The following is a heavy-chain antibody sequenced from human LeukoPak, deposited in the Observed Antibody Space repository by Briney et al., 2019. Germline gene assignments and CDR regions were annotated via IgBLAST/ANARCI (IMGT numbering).Heavy chain of an antibody. Sequence: GGSLSLSCAASGFTFSSYSMNWVRQAPGKGLEWVSSISSSSSYIYYADSVKGRFTISRDNAKNSLYLQMNSLRAEDTAVYYCARVPDYDFWSGYARFDYWGQGTLVTVSS. J-gene: IGHJ4*02. CDR2: ISSSSSYI. CDR1: GFTFSSYS. V-gene: IGHV3-21*01. CDR3: ARVPDYDFWSGYARFDY. D-gene: IGHD3-3*01.